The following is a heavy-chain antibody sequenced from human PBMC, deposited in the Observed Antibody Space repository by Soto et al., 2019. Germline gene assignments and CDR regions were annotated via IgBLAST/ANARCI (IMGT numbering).Heavy chain of an antibody. CDR2: IYWDDDK. V-gene: IGHV2-5*02. CDR1: GFSLSTSGVG. Sequence: QITLKESGPTLVKPTQTVTLTCTFSGFSLSTSGVGVGWIRRPPGKALECLAPIYWDDDKRYSPSLKSRLTNSNETSKNQVVLTMTNIDPVHTATYYYAHRQADDFDISGQGTLVTVSS. CDR3: AHRQADDFDI. J-gene: IGHJ3*02.